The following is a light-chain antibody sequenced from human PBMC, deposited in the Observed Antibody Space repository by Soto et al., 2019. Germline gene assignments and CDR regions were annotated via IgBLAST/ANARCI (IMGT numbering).Light chain of an antibody. CDR1: SSDVGGYNY. CDR3: SSYTSSSTYV. V-gene: IGLV2-14*01. CDR2: DVS. Sequence: QSALTQPASVSGSTGQSITNSCTGTSSDVGGYNYVSWYQQHPGKAPKLMIYDVSNRPSGVSNRFSGSKSGNTASLTISGLQAEDEADYYCSSYTSSSTYVFGTGTKLTVL. J-gene: IGLJ1*01.